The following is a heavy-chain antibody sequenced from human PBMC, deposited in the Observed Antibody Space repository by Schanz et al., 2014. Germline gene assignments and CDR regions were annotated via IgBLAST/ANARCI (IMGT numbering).Heavy chain of an antibody. CDR3: ARLDPYCRSGTCSRAFDF. Sequence: EVQLVASGGGLVQPGGPLRLSCAASGFAVDNYYMSCVRQAPGRGLEWVSIIFTDGRTYYADSVKGRFTISRDSSKNTLFLQMNSLRTEDTAVYYCARLDPYCRSGTCSRAFDFWGQGTLVTVSS. D-gene: IGHD2-15*01. CDR2: IFTDGRT. CDR1: GFAVDNYY. J-gene: IGHJ4*02. V-gene: IGHV3-66*02.